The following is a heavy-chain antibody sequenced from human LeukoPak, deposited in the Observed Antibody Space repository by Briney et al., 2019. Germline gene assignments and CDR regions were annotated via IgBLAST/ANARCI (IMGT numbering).Heavy chain of an antibody. J-gene: IGHJ4*02. Sequence: GGSLRLSCAASGFTFSDYYMSWVRQAPGKGLEWVSYISGSSGYTKYADSAKGRFTISRDNAKNSLYLQVNSLRAEDTAVYYCARGTGTTAYFDYWGQGTPVTVSS. CDR3: ARGTGTTAYFDY. D-gene: IGHD1-1*01. V-gene: IGHV3-11*06. CDR2: ISGSSGYT. CDR1: GFTFSDYY.